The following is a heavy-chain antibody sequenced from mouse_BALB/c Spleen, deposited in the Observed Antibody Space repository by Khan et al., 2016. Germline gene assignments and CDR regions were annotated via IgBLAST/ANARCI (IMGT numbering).Heavy chain of an antibody. J-gene: IGHJ3*01. V-gene: IGHV5-6*01. CDR2: ISSGGSYT. CDR1: EFTFSSYG. D-gene: IGHD1-2*01. CDR3: ARQVITTATFGY. Sequence: EVELVESGGDLVKPGGSLKLSCAASEFTFSSYGMSWVRQTPDKRLEWVATISSGGSYTYYPDSVKGRFTISRDNAKNTLYLQMSSLKSEDTGMYYCARQVITTATFGYWGQGTLVTVSA.